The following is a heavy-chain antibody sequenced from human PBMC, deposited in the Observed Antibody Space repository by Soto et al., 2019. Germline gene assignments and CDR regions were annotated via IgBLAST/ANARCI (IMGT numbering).Heavy chain of an antibody. D-gene: IGHD3-10*01. Sequence: AETLSLTCAVSGASISSYYWSWIRQSPGKGLEWIGLMSKSGTANYNPSLKSRLTISIDTSKNQFSLKLSSVTAADTAMYYCARTLGSWVFLGFFDPSGQAGLVTDAS. V-gene: IGHV4-59*01. CDR2: MSKSGTA. CDR1: GASISSYY. CDR3: ARTLGSWVFLGFFDP. J-gene: IGHJ5*02.